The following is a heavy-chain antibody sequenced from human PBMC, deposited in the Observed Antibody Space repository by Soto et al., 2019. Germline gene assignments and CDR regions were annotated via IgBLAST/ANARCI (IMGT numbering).Heavy chain of an antibody. Sequence: QVQLQESGPGLVKPSETLSLTCTVSGVSVNSGSFYWAWIRQPPGKGLEWIGFGSYSGTTNYKQSLKSRVTISVDTSRSQISLKVTSLTAADTAVYYCARGATVTQYDYWGQGTLVTVSS. CDR2: GSYSGTT. J-gene: IGHJ4*02. CDR1: GVSVNSGSFY. D-gene: IGHD4-17*01. V-gene: IGHV4-61*01. CDR3: ARGATVTQYDY.